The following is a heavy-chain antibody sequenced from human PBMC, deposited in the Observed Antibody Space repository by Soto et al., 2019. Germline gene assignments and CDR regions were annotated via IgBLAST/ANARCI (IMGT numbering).Heavy chain of an antibody. D-gene: IGHD6-19*01. CDR1: GDSVSSNSAA. J-gene: IGHJ6*02. Sequence: QSPTLSLTCAISGDSVSSNSAAWNWIRQSPSRGLEWLGRTYYRSKWYNDYAVSVKSRITINPDTSKNQFSLQLNSVTPEDTAVYYCARISLIAVAGTDYYYGMDVWGQGTTVTVSS. CDR2: TYYRSKWYN. V-gene: IGHV6-1*01. CDR3: ARISLIAVAGTDYYYGMDV.